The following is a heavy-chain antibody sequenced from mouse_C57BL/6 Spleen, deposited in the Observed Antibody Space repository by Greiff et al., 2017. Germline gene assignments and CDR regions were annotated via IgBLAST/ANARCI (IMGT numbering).Heavy chain of an antibody. CDR1: GFTFSSYA. V-gene: IGHV5-9-1*02. Sequence: EVQLVESGAGLVKPGGSLKLSCAASGFTFSSYAMSWVRPTPEKRLAWVAYISSGGDYIYYADTVKGRFTISRDNARNTLYLQMSSLKSEDTAMYYCTRSYSNYEGYYAMDYWGQGTSVTVSS. CDR2: ISSGGDYI. D-gene: IGHD2-5*01. CDR3: TRSYSNYEGYYAMDY. J-gene: IGHJ4*01.